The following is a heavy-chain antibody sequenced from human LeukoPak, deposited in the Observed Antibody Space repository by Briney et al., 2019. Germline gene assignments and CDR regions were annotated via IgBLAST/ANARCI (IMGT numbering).Heavy chain of an antibody. V-gene: IGHV1-2*02. CDR3: SRDFIVYYYDSSGYYYNYFDY. CDR2: VNPNSGDT. D-gene: IGHD3-22*01. CDR1: GYTFTRYY. Sequence: ASVTVSCQASGYTFTRYYMHWVRQPPGQGLEWMGWVNPNSGDTNYAQKFRGRVTMTRDTSNSTAYMELSRLRSDDTAVYYCSRDFIVYYYDSSGYYYNYFDYWGQGSLVTVSS. J-gene: IGHJ4*02.